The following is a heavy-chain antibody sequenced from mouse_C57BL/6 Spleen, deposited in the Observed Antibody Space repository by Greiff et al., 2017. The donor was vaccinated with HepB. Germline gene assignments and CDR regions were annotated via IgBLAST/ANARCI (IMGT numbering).Heavy chain of an antibody. V-gene: IGHV5-4*01. CDR2: ISDGGSYT. D-gene: IGHD1-1*01. J-gene: IGHJ4*01. CDR1: GFTFSSYA. CDR3: ARDGTTVVAYYYAMDY. Sequence: EVKVVESGGGLVKPGGSLKLSCAASGFTFSSYAMSWVRQTPEKRLEWVATISDGGSYTYYPDNVKGRFTISRDNAKNNLYLQMSHLKSEDTAMYYCARDGTTVVAYYYAMDYWGQGTSVTVSS.